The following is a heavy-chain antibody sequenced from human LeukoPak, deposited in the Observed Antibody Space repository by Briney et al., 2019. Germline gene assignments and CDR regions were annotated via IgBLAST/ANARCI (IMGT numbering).Heavy chain of an antibody. Sequence: GASVKVSCKASGYTFIGYYMHWVRQAPGQGLEWMGLINPNSGGTNYAQKFQGRVTMTRDTSISTAYMDLSRLRSDDTAMYYCARVRELNFDYWGQGTLVTVSS. J-gene: IGHJ4*02. CDR3: ARVRELNFDY. D-gene: IGHD2/OR15-2a*01. V-gene: IGHV1-2*06. CDR2: INPNSGGT. CDR1: GYTFIGYY.